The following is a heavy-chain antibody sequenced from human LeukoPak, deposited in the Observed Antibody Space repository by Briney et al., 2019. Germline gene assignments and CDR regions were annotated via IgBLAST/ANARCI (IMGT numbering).Heavy chain of an antibody. V-gene: IGHV3-30-3*01. CDR2: ISHSGSEK. D-gene: IGHD1-1*01. CDR3: AKDLANSWTTDY. Sequence: GGSLRLSCAVSGVTFSNHAMSWVRQAPGKGLEWVALISHSGSEKYYADSVEGRFTISRDNSRNTLYLQMNSLSVEDTALYYCAKDLANSWTTDYWGQGTLVTVSS. J-gene: IGHJ4*02. CDR1: GVTFSNHA.